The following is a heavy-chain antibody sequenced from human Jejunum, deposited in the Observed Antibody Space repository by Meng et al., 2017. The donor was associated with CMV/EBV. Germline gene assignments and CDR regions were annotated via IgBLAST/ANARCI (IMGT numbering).Heavy chain of an antibody. V-gene: IGHV1-18*01. J-gene: IGHJ4*02. D-gene: IGHD1-26*01. CDR2: TSAYNTHT. Sequence: QVQQVESGPGVKKPGASVRVSCKTSGYTFTDFGISWVRQAPGQGLEWMGWTSAYNTHTNYAQKFQDRFTMTTDTSTNTAYMELRNLRSDDTAIYYCARGTGAGNYWGPGTLVTVSS. CDR1: GYTFTDFG. CDR3: ARGTGAGNY.